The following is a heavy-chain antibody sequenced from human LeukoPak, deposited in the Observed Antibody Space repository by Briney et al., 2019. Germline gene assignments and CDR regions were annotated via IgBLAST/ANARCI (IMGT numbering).Heavy chain of an antibody. CDR2: IISSSSYI. J-gene: IGHJ4*02. D-gene: IGHD6-13*01. Sequence: GSLLLSCAASGFPFSSYSMNWVRPAPGKGLEWVSSIISSSSYIYYADSVKGRFTICRDNAKNSLYLQMNSLRAEDTAVYYCARVRSSLSDYWGQGTLVTVPS. CDR3: ARVRSSLSDY. V-gene: IGHV3-21*01. CDR1: GFPFSSYS.